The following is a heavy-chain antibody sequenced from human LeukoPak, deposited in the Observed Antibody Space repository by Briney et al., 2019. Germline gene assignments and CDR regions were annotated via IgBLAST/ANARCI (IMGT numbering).Heavy chain of an antibody. D-gene: IGHD1-26*01. CDR1: GYTFTGYY. Sequence: ASVKVSCKASGYTFTGYYMHWVRQAPGQGLEWMGWINPNSGGTNYAQKFQGRVTMTRDTSISTAYMELRSLRSDDTAVYYCARRLNLGSYLDWGQGTLVTVSS. V-gene: IGHV1-2*02. CDR2: INPNSGGT. J-gene: IGHJ4*02. CDR3: ARRLNLGSYLD.